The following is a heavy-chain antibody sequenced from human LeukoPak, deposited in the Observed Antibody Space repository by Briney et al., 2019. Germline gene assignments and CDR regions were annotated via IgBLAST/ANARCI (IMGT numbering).Heavy chain of an antibody. CDR3: AKDGDGYHN. D-gene: IGHD3-9*01. CDR2: IKGDGGAQ. V-gene: IGHV3-7*01. J-gene: IGHJ4*02. Sequence: PGGSLRLSCVASGFTFSRDWMSWVRQAPGKGLEWVANIKGDGGAQYYADSVKGRFTISRDNTKNSLYLQMNSLTAEDTAMYYCAKDGDGYHNWGQGALVTVSS. CDR1: GFTFSRDW.